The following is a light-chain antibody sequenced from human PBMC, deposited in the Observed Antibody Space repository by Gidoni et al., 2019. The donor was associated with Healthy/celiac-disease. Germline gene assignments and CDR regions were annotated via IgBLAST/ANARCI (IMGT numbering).Light chain of an antibody. CDR3: QQYNSYPWT. CDR2: DAY. CDR1: QSISSQ. J-gene: IGKJ1*01. Sequence: DIQMNQSPSPLSASVGDRVTITCRASQSISSQLAWYQQKPGKAPKLLIYDAYSLESGVPSRFSGSGSGTEFTLTISSLQPDDFATYYCQQYNSYPWTFGQGTKVEIK. V-gene: IGKV1-5*01.